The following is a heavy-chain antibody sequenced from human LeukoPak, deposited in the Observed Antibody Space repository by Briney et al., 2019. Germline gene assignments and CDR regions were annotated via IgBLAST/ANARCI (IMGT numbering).Heavy chain of an antibody. J-gene: IGHJ4*02. CDR2: AYYRSNWYN. V-gene: IGHV6-1*01. Sequence: SQTLSLTCAISGDSVSSNSAAWNWIRQSPSRGLEWLGRAYYRSNWYNDYAVSVQSRVSINPDTSKNQFSLHLNSVTPEDTAVYYCARARLHHNYGSGTNFDYWGQGTLVTVSS. CDR3: ARARLHHNYGSGTNFDY. D-gene: IGHD3-10*01. CDR1: GDSVSSNSAA.